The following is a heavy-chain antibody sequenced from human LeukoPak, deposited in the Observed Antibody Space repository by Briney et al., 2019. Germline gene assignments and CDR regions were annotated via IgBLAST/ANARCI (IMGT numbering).Heavy chain of an antibody. J-gene: IGHJ6*02. Sequence: GGSLRLSCAASGFTFSSYEMNWVRQAPGKGLEWVSYISGSGRTIYYADSVRGRFTISRDNARNSLYLQMKSLRADDTAVYYCTRVGNIGMDVWGQGTTVTVSS. CDR3: TRVGNIGMDV. V-gene: IGHV3-48*03. CDR2: ISGSGRTI. CDR1: GFTFSSYE. D-gene: IGHD1/OR15-1a*01.